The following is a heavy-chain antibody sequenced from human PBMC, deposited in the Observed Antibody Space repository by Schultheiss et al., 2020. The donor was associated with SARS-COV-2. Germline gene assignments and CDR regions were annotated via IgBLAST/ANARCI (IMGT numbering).Heavy chain of an antibody. CDR3: ARDGYCSSTSCYAGGDGMDV. V-gene: IGHV1-8*01. Sequence: ASVKVSCKASGYTFTSYDINWVRQATGQGLEWMGWMNPNSGNTNYAQKLQGRVTMTTDTSTSTAYMELSRLRSDDTAVYYCARDGYCSSTSCYAGGDGMDVWGQGTTVTVSS. CDR1: GYTFTSYD. CDR2: MNPNSGNT. D-gene: IGHD2-2*03. J-gene: IGHJ6*02.